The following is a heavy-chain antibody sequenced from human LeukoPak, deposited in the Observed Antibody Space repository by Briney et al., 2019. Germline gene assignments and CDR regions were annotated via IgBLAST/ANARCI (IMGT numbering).Heavy chain of an antibody. CDR2: ISAYNGNT. D-gene: IGHD3-3*01. CDR1: GYTFTSYG. CDR3: ARGADYDFWSGYFGY. Sequence: ASVKVSCKASGYTFTSYGISWVRQAPGQGLEWMGWISAYNGNTNYAQKFQGRVTMTRATSISTTYMELSRLRSDDTAVYYCARGADYDFWSGYFGYWGQGTLVTVSS. V-gene: IGHV1-18*01. J-gene: IGHJ4*02.